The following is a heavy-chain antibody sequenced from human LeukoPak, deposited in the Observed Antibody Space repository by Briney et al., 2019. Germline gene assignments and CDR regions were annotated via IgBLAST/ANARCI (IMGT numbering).Heavy chain of an antibody. J-gene: IGHJ4*02. D-gene: IGHD3-22*01. V-gene: IGHV3-30*04. CDR3: ARDPDYYDSSGYYPTLDY. CDR2: ISYDGSNK. Sequence: PGGALRLSCAASGFTFSSYPMHWVRQAPGKGLEWVAVISYDGSNKYYADSVKGRFTISRDNSKNTLYLQMNSLRAEDTAVYYCARDPDYYDSSGYYPTLDYWGQGTLVTVSS. CDR1: GFTFSSYP.